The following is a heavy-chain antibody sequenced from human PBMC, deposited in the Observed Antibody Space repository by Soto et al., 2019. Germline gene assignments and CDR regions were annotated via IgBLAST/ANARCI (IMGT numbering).Heavy chain of an antibody. V-gene: IGHV4-30-2*01. J-gene: IGHJ5*02. CDR3: ARVPSP. CDR2: IYHSGSS. CDR1: GGSISSGGYS. Sequence: QLQLQESGSVLVKPSQTLSLTCAVSGGSISSGGYSWSWIRQPPGKGLEWIGYIYHSGSSYYNSSLKSRVTISVDRTNNQFSLKLSPVTAADTAVYYCARVPSPWGQGTLGTVSS.